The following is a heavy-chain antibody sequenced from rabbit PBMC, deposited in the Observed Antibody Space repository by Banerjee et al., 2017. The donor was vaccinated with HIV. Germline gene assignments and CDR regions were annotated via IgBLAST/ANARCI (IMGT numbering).Heavy chain of an antibody. CDR1: GFDFSSYY. D-gene: IGHD6-1*01. CDR3: AREGYAGYAAYDYWDL. V-gene: IGHV1S7*01. J-gene: IGHJ4*01. CDR2: IYAGKGRT. Sequence: QLKETGGGLVQPGGSLTLSCKASGFDFSSYYMSWVRQAPGKGLEWIGTIYAGKGRTYYASWVNGRFTISSDNAQNTVDLQMNSLTAVDRATYFCAREGYAGYAAYDYWDLWGQGTLVTVS.